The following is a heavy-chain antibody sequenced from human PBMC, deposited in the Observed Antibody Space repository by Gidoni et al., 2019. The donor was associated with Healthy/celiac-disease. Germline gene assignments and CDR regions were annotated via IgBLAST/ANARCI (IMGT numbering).Heavy chain of an antibody. Sequence: QVQLVESGGGVVQPGRSLRLSCAASGFTFSSYAMHWVRQAPGKGLEWVAVISYDGSNKYYADSVKGRFTISRDNSKNTLYLQMNSLRAEDTAVYYCARESHYYGSGSYYNEVYDAFDIWGQGTMVTVSS. CDR3: ARESHYYGSGSYYNEVYDAFDI. V-gene: IGHV3-30-3*01. J-gene: IGHJ3*02. CDR2: ISYDGSNK. CDR1: GFTFSSYA. D-gene: IGHD3-10*01.